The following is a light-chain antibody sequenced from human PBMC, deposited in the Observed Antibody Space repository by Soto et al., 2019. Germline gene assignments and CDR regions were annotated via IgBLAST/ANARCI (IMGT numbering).Light chain of an antibody. CDR1: SSNIGAGYD. V-gene: IGLV1-40*01. Sequence: QSVLTQPPSVSGAPGQRVTIPCTGSSSNIGAGYDVHWYQQLPGTAPKLLIYANINRPAGVPDRFSGSKSGTSASLAITGLQAEDEADYYCQSYDSSPSGYVFGTGTKLTVL. CDR2: ANI. J-gene: IGLJ1*01. CDR3: QSYDSSPSGYV.